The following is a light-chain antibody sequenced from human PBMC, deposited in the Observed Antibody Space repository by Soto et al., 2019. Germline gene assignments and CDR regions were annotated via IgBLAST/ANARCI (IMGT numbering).Light chain of an antibody. CDR3: CSFTGTNNLYV. V-gene: IGLV2-8*01. CDR1: SSDIGGYNY. CDR2: EVT. J-gene: IGLJ1*01. Sequence: QSVLTQPPSASGSPGQSVTISCTGTSSDIGGYNYVSWYQQHPGKAPKLMIYEVTKRPSGVPDRFSASRSGNTASLTVSGLQSEDEADYYCCSFTGTNNLYVFGTGTKVTVL.